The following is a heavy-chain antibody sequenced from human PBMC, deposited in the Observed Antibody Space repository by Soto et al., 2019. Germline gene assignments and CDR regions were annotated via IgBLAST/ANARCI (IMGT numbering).Heavy chain of an antibody. V-gene: IGHV3-74*01. CDR1: GFTLSSYW. D-gene: IGHD1-26*01. Sequence: EVQLVESGGGLVQPGGSLRLSCAASGFTLSSYWMHWVRQAPGKGLVWVSRMNSDGSSTTYADSVKARFTISRDNAKNTLYLQMNSLRVEDTSVYYCVRDRSSYSGSIDYWGQGTLVTVSS. CDR2: MNSDGSST. CDR3: VRDRSSYSGSIDY. J-gene: IGHJ4*02.